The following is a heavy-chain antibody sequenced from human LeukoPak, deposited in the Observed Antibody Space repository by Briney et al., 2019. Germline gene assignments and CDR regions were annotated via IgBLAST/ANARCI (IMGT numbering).Heavy chain of an antibody. CDR3: ARDPDTAMALYYFDY. CDR1: GFTFSSYA. CDR2: ISYDGSNK. Sequence: GGSLRLSCAASGFTFSSYAMHWVRQAPGKGLEWVAVISYDGSNKYYADSVKGRFTTSRDNSKNTLYLQMNSLRAEDTAVYYCARDPDTAMALYYFDYWGQGTLVTVSS. V-gene: IGHV3-30*04. J-gene: IGHJ4*02. D-gene: IGHD5-18*01.